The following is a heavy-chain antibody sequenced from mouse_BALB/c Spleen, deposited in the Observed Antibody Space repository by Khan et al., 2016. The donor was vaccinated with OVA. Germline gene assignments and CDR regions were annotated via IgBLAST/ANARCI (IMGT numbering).Heavy chain of an antibody. D-gene: IGHD2-3*01. CDR2: IDPFSDTT. CDR1: GYSFTSYY. CDR3: TRHGYCAWFTY. Sequence: EVQLQQSGPELMKPGASVKISCKASGYSFTSYYIHWVMQSHGKSLEWIGYIDPFSDTTTYNQKFKGKATLTVDKSSSTAYIHLSNMTIEDSAVYYCTRHGYCAWFTYWGQGTLVTVSA. V-gene: IGHV1-31*01. J-gene: IGHJ3*01.